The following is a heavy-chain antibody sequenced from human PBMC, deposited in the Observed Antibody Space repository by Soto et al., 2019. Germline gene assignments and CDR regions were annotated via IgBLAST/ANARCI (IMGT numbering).Heavy chain of an antibody. CDR2: MNSDGSLI. J-gene: IGHJ4*02. Sequence: GGSLRLSCAVAGYTFANHWMHWVRQAPGKGLERVSRMNSDGSLINYADSVKGRFTVSRDNARNTLYLQMNSLRVEDTAVYYCATAEVDYWGPGTLVTVSS. CDR3: ATAEVDY. CDR1: GYTFANHW. V-gene: IGHV3-74*01.